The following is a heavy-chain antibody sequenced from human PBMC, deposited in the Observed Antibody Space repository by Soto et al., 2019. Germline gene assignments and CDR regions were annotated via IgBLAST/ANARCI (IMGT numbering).Heavy chain of an antibody. CDR1: GFTFSSYS. D-gene: IGHD2-2*02. CDR3: ARDLLGYCSSTSCYTGYYGMDV. J-gene: IGHJ6*02. V-gene: IGHV3-48*02. Sequence: GGSLRLSCTASGFTFSSYSMNWVRQAPGKGLEWVSYISSSSSTIYYADSVKGRFTISRDNAKNSLYLQMNSLRDEDTAVYYCARDLLGYCSSTSCYTGYYGMDVWGQGTTVTVS. CDR2: ISSSSSTI.